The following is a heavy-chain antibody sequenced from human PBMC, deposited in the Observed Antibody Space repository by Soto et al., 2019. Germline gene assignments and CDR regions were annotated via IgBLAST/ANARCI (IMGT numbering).Heavy chain of an antibody. V-gene: IGHV3-73*01. J-gene: IGHJ6*02. CDR2: IRSRANNFAT. CDR1: GFIFSGSA. Sequence: SGGSLRLSCAASGFIFSGSAIHWVRQASGKGLEWVGRIRSRANNFATPSAASVKGRFTFSRDDSKNTAYLQMNTLKPEDTAVYYCARGQGAAIGDYYYHGMDVWGQGTTVTVSS. CDR3: ARGQGAAIGDYYYHGMDV. D-gene: IGHD2-2*02.